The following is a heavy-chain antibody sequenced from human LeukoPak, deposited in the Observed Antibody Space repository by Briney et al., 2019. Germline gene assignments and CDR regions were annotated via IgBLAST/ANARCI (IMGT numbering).Heavy chain of an antibody. CDR3: ARNLEHCSSTSCYPPPFSWFDP. Sequence: ASVKVSCRASGYTFTGSYMHWVRQAPGQGLEWMGWINPNSGGTNYAQKFQGRVTMTRDTSISTAYMELSRLRSDDTAVYYCARNLEHCSSTSCYPPPFSWFDPWGQGTLVTVSS. CDR1: GYTFTGSY. J-gene: IGHJ5*02. D-gene: IGHD2-2*01. CDR2: INPNSGGT. V-gene: IGHV1-2*02.